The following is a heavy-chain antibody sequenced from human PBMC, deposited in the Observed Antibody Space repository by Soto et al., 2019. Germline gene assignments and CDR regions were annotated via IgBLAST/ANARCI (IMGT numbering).Heavy chain of an antibody. CDR1: GYTFTSYD. CDR2: MNPNSGNT. J-gene: IGHJ4*02. CDR3: ARAEYSEWFCPW. D-gene: IGHD3-3*01. Sequence: GASVKVSCKASGYTFTSYDINWVRQATGQGLEWMGWMNPNSGNTGYAQKFQGRVTMTRNTSISTAYMELSSLRSEDTAVYYCARAEYSEWFCPWRGQGTLVTVSS. V-gene: IGHV1-8*01.